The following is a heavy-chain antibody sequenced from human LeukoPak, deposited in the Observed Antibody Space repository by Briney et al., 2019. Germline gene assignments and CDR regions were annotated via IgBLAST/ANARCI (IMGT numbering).Heavy chain of an antibody. Sequence: GASLKISCQCAGSIFTSYWIGGGRELRGKGVERMGIVYPGASDTTYSPPFQGQVTISADKSITTASLQWSSLKASDTAMYYCARHGAGWNGDDYYFDFWGQGTLVTVSS. D-gene: IGHD1-1*01. CDR3: ARHGAGWNGDDYYFDF. J-gene: IGHJ4*02. CDR2: VYPGASDT. V-gene: IGHV5-51*01. CDR1: GSIFTSYW.